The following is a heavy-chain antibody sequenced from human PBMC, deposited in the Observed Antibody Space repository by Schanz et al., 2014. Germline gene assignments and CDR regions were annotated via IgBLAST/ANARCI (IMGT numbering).Heavy chain of an antibody. J-gene: IGHJ5*02. V-gene: IGHV1-2*02. CDR3: ARNTRNNIGSTSSS. Sequence: QVLLVQSGAEVKKPGASVKVSCKASGYRFIGYYMHWVRQAPGQGLEWMGWINPNSGGTNYAQKLQCRVTMTRDTSISTAYMELSRLRSDDTAVYYCARNTRNNIGSTSSSWGQGTLVTVSS. CDR1: GYRFIGYY. CDR2: INPNSGGT. D-gene: IGHD2-2*01.